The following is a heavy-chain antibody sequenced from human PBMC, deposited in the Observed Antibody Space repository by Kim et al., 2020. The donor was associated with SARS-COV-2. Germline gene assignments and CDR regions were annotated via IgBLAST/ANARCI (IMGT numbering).Heavy chain of an antibody. J-gene: IGHJ4*02. CDR1: GGSISSGGYY. Sequence: SETLSLTCTVSGGSISSGGYYWSWIRQHPGKGLEWIGYIYYSGSTYYNPSLKSRVTISVDTSKNQFSLKLSSVTAADTAVYYCAREYGGNFDYWGQGTLVTVSS. CDR3: AREYGGNFDY. CDR2: IYYSGST. D-gene: IGHD4-17*01. V-gene: IGHV4-31*03.